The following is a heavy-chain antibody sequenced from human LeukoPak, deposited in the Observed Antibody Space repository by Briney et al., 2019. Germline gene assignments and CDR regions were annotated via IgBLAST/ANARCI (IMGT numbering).Heavy chain of an antibody. CDR3: ARGSSSWYYYYYYYMDV. V-gene: IGHV1-8*01. CDR2: MNPISGNT. CDR1: GYTFTSYD. Sequence: ASVKVSCKASGYTFTSYDINWVRQATGQGLEWMGWMNPISGNTGYAQKFQGRVTITRNTSISTAYMELSSLRSEDTAVYYCARGSSSWYYYYYYYMDVWGKGTTVTVSS. D-gene: IGHD6-13*01. J-gene: IGHJ6*03.